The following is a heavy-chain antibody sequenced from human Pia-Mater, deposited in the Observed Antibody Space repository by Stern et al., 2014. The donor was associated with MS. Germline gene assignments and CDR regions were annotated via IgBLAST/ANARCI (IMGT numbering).Heavy chain of an antibody. CDR3: ARVYVATISSNFDF. V-gene: IGHV3-30-3*01. CDR1: GFTFSKYA. J-gene: IGHJ4*02. CDR2: ISFDGSIK. Sequence: VQLVESGGDVVQPGRSLRLSCTASGFTFSKYAMHWVRQAPGKGLERVAVISFDGSIKYYADSVKGRFTISRDNSRNTLYLQMNSLRAEDTALYYCARVYVATISSNFDFWGQGTLVTVSS. D-gene: IGHD5-12*01.